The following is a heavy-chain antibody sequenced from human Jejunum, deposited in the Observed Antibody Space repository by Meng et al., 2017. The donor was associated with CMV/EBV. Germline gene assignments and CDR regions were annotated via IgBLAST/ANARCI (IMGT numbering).Heavy chain of an antibody. CDR1: GYTFTDHN. Sequence: QVHLLQYGAEVKKPGASVKISCKTSGYTFTDHNIGWVRHAPGQGLEWVGWISLGNGQTVYGHKVQGRVTVTTDTSTSTAYMELRSLRSDDTAMYYCARDVWGFDYWGQGTLVTVSS. J-gene: IGHJ4*02. CDR3: ARDVWGFDY. V-gene: IGHV1-18*04. CDR2: ISLGNGQT. D-gene: IGHD7-27*01.